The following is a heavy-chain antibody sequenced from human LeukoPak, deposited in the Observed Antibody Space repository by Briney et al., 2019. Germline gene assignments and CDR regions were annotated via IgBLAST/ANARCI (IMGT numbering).Heavy chain of an antibody. V-gene: IGHV1-2*02. CDR2: INPNSGGT. J-gene: IGHJ3*02. D-gene: IGHD2-21*02. CDR1: AYTFTGYY. CDR3: ARVRHIVVVTAIPFTAFDI. Sequence: GASVKVSCKASAYTFTGYYMHWVRQAPGQGLEWMGWINPNSGGTNYAQKFQGRVTMTRDTSISTAYMELSRLRSDDTAVYYRARVRHIVVVTAIPFTAFDIWGQGTMVTVSS.